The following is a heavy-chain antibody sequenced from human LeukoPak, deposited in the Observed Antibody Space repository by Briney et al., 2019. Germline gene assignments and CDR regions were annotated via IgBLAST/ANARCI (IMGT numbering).Heavy chain of an antibody. J-gene: IGHJ6*03. CDR2: ISSSSSTI. Sequence: PGGSLSLSCAASGFTFSSYSMNWVHQAPGQGLERVSYISSSSSTIYYADPVKGRFTISRDNAKNSLNLQMNSLRAEDMAVYYCARDGAAAGNYNYYYYMDVWGKGTTVTVSS. V-gene: IGHV3-48*01. CDR1: GFTFSSYS. D-gene: IGHD6-13*01. CDR3: ARDGAAAGNYNYYYYMDV.